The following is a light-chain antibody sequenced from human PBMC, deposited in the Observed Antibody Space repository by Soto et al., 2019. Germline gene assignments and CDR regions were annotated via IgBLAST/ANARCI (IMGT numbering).Light chain of an antibody. Sequence: QSVLTQPPSASGTPGQRVTISCSGSSSNIGSNYVYWYQQLPGTAPKLLIYRNNQRPSGVPDRFSGSKSGTSASLAISGLRSEDEADYYCSSYTSSSTLYVFATGTKLTVL. CDR3: SSYTSSSTLYV. V-gene: IGLV1-47*01. J-gene: IGLJ1*01. CDR2: RNN. CDR1: SSNIGSNY.